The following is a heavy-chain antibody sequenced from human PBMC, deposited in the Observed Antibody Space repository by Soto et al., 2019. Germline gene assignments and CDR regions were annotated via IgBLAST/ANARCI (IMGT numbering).Heavy chain of an antibody. J-gene: IGHJ4*02. CDR3: ARDLGGQIVYY. Sequence: SVKVSCKASGYTFTNYYMHWVRQAPGQGLEWMGRIISIVGRATYAQKFQGRVTITADESTSTAYMELSSLRSDDTAVYYCARDLGGQIVYYWGQGTLVTVSS. CDR1: GYTFTNYY. D-gene: IGHD1-26*01. CDR2: IISIVGRA. V-gene: IGHV1-69*11.